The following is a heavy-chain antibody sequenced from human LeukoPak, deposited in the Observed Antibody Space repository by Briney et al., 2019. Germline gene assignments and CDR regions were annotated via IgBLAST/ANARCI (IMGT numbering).Heavy chain of an antibody. CDR2: ISSSGSTI. Sequence: GGSLRLSCAASGFTFSSYEMNWVRQAPGKGLEWVSYISSSGSTIYYADSVKGRFTISRDNSKNTLYLQMNSLRAEDTAVYYCARARYYYDSSGYYPHFDYWGQGTLVTVSS. CDR3: ARARYYYDSSGYYPHFDY. J-gene: IGHJ4*02. D-gene: IGHD3-22*01. CDR1: GFTFSSYE. V-gene: IGHV3-48*03.